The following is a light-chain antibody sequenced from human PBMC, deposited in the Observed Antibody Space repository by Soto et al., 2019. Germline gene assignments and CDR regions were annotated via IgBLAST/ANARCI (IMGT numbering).Light chain of an antibody. Sequence: DIPMTQSPSSLSASVGDRVTITCRASQHIGIDLGWYQQKPGKAPQRLIYHTSHLQSGVPSRFSGRGSGTEFTLTINNLQPEDVATYYCLQHYFYSWTFGQGTKVEI. CDR1: QHIGID. V-gene: IGKV1-17*02. CDR2: HTS. CDR3: LQHYFYSWT. J-gene: IGKJ1*01.